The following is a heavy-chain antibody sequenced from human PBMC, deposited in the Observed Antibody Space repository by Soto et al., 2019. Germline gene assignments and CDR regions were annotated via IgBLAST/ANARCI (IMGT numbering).Heavy chain of an antibody. J-gene: IGHJ5*02. D-gene: IGHD6-13*01. Sequence: PGGSLRLSCAASGFTFSGYSMNWVRQAPGKGLEWVSSISSSSSYIYYADSVKGRFTISRDNAKNSLYLQMNSLRAEDTAVYYCARDLSHYSSSWYLNWFDPWGQGTLVTVSS. CDR3: ARDLSHYSSSWYLNWFDP. CDR1: GFTFSGYS. CDR2: ISSSSSYI. V-gene: IGHV3-21*01.